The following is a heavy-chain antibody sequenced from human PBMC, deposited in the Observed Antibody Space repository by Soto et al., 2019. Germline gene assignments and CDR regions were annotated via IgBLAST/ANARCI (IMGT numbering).Heavy chain of an antibody. CDR3: ARDVFSSAWPYYMDV. V-gene: IGHV1-3*01. D-gene: IGHD6-19*01. Sequence: QVQLVQSGAEVKKPGASVNVSCKTSGYTFTSYAINWVRQAPGQRLEWMGWINADNGNTKYSQKLQGRVTITRDTSACTADMELTSLRSYVTAIYYCARDVFSSAWPYYMDVWGKGTTVTVSS. CDR2: INADNGNT. J-gene: IGHJ6*03. CDR1: GYTFTSYA.